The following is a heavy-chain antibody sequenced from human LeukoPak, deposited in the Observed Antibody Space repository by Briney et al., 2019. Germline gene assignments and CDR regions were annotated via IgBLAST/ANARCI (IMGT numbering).Heavy chain of an antibody. CDR1: GYTFSGYY. Sequence: ASVKVSCKASGYTFSGYYMHWVRQAPGQGLEWMGWINPNSGGTYYAQKFQGRGTMTRDTSISTAYMELSRLRSDDTAVFYCARVAHNYDLLTGYYPYLDYFDFWGQGTLVTVSS. V-gene: IGHV1-2*02. CDR3: ARVAHNYDLLTGYYPYLDYFDF. D-gene: IGHD3-9*01. J-gene: IGHJ4*02. CDR2: INPNSGGT.